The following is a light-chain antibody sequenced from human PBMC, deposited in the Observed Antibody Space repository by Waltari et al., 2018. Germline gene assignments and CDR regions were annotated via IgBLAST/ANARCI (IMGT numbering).Light chain of an antibody. V-gene: IGKV3-11*01. Sequence: EIVLTQSPATPSSSPGERATLSCRASQCVSSYLAWYQQKSGQAPRLPIYDASNRATGIPARFSGSGSGTDFTLTISSLEPEDFAVYYCQQRSDWLRTFGGGTKVEIK. CDR1: QCVSSY. CDR3: QQRSDWLRT. J-gene: IGKJ4*01. CDR2: DAS.